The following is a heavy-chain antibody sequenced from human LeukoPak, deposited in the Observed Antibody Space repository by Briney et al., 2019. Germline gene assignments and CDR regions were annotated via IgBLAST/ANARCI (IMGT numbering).Heavy chain of an antibody. CDR1: GYTFTDNY. D-gene: IGHD3-9*01. V-gene: IGHV1-2*02. J-gene: IGHJ5*02. CDR2: INPNSGGT. CDR3: ARDPYYDILTGYYKRSWFDP. Sequence: ASVKVSCKASGYTFTDNYLHWVRQAPGQGLEWMGWINPNSGGTNYAQKFQGRVTMTRDTSISTAYMELSRLRSDDTAVYYCARDPYYDILTGYYKRSWFDPWGQGTLVTVSS.